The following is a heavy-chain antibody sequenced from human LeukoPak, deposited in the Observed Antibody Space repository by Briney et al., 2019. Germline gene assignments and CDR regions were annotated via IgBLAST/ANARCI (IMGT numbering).Heavy chain of an antibody. D-gene: IGHD1-26*01. CDR3: ARTLGRQTGGFDY. CDR2: IYYSGST. Sequence: SETLSLTCAVSGGSISSGGYSWSWIRQPPGKGLEWIGYIYYSGSTNYNPSLKSRVTMSVDTSKNQFSLKLSSVTALDTAVYYCARTLGRQTGGFDYWGQGTLVTVSS. CDR1: GGSISSGGYS. J-gene: IGHJ4*02. V-gene: IGHV4-30-4*07.